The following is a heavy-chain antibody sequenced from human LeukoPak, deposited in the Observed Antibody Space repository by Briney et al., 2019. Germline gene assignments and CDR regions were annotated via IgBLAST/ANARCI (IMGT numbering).Heavy chain of an antibody. CDR3: AKSGHQWLGYPGFHY. Sequence: GGSLRLSCAASGFTFSSYSMNWVRQAPGKGLEWVSSISSSSSYIYYADSVKGRFTISRDNAKNSLYLQMNSLRAEDTAVYYCAKSGHQWLGYPGFHYWGQGTLVTVSS. V-gene: IGHV3-21*01. D-gene: IGHD6-19*01. J-gene: IGHJ4*02. CDR1: GFTFSSYS. CDR2: ISSSSSYI.